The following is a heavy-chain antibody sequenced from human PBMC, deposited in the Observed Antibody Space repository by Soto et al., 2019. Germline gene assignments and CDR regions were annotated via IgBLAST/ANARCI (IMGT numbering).Heavy chain of an antibody. J-gene: IGHJ4*02. CDR1: GFTFSSYA. CDR2: INGSDGSI. Sequence: EVQLLESGGGLVQPGGSLRLSCAASGFTFSSYAMSWVRQAPGKGLEWVSAINGSDGSIYYADSVKGRFNISRDNSKNTLYLQMNSLRAEDTAVYYWANAPGPAAGAYYWGQGTLVTVSS. D-gene: IGHD2-2*01. V-gene: IGHV3-23*01. CDR3: ANAPGPAAGAYY.